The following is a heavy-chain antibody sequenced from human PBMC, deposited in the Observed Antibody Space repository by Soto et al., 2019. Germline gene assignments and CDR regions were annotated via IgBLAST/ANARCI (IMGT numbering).Heavy chain of an antibody. J-gene: IGHJ5*02. CDR2: INHSGST. V-gene: IGHV4-34*01. D-gene: IGHD6-13*01. CDR3: ARGGNSSSCYGFDP. CDR1: GGSFSGYS. Sequence: QVQLQQWGAGLLKTSETLSLTCAVYGGSFSGYSWSWLRQPPVNGLEWIGEINHSGSTNYNPSLKSRVTISVETSKNELSLKMSSVTAADTAVYYCARGGNSSSCYGFDPWGQGTLVAVS.